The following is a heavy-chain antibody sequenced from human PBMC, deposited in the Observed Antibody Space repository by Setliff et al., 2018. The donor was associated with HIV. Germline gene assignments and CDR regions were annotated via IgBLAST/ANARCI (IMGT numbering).Heavy chain of an antibody. D-gene: IGHD1-20*01. J-gene: IGHJ6*02. V-gene: IGHV3-30*14. CDR1: GFTFSSYA. CDR3: ARDPGRYNGMDV. CDR2: ISYYGNHK. Sequence: GGSLRLSCAASGFTFSSYAMHWVRQAPGKGLEWVAVISYYGNHKYYADSVKGRFTISRDKSKNTLYLQMNSLRAEDTAVYYCARDPGRYNGMDVWGQGTTVTVSS.